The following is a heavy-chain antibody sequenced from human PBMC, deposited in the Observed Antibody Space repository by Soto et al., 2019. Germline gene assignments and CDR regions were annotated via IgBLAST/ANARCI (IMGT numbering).Heavy chain of an antibody. CDR3: ATVFEH. V-gene: IGHV3-74*01. CDR2: VDASGTGT. Sequence: EVQLVESGGGLVQPGGSLRLSCAVSGFTISTHWMHWVRQGPGEGLVWVSRVDASGTGTSYAESVRGRFTISRDTAKNTVYLQMDNLRPEDTAVYYCATVFEHWGQGTPVTVSS. J-gene: IGHJ4*02. CDR1: GFTISTHW.